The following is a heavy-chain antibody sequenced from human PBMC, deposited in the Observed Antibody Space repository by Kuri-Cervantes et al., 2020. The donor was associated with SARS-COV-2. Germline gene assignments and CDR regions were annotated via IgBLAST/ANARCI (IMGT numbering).Heavy chain of an antibody. J-gene: IGHJ4*02. V-gene: IGHV3-74*01. CDR3: ARDVDPYYDYWSGSAGY. Sequence: GGSRRLSCGASGSSFSSYWMHWVRQAPGKGLVWVSRIYTEGSTASYADPVKGRFTISRDNAKYTLFLNMNSLSAEDTGVYYCARDVDPYYDYWSGSAGYWGQEALVTVSS. CDR1: GSSFSSYW. CDR2: IYTEGSTA. D-gene: IGHD3-3*01.